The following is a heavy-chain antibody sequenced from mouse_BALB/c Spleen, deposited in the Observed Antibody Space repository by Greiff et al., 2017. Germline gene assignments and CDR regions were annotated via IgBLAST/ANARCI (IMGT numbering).Heavy chain of an antibody. CDR3: TRSGYYGSSLY. J-gene: IGHJ2*01. CDR1: GYTFTSYW. CDR2: INPSTGYT. V-gene: IGHV1-7*01. Sequence: QVQLKESGAELAKPGASVKMSCKASGYTFTSYWMHWVKQRPGQGLEWIGYINPSTGYTEYNQKFKDKATLTVDKSSSTAYMQLSSPTSEDSAVYYCTRSGYYGSSLYWGQGTTLTVSS. D-gene: IGHD1-1*01.